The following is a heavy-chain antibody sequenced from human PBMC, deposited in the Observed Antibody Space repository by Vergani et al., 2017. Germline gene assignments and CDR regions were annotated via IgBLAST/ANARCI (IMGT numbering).Heavy chain of an antibody. CDR1: GYSLTSYW. Sequence: EVQLVQSGAEVKKPGESLRISCKGSGYSLTSYWISWVRQVPGKGLEWMGRIDTSDPDTNYSPSLQGHVTSSADKSISTAYLQWSSLKASDTAMYYCARHPYYDSPGYWGQGTLVTVSS. J-gene: IGHJ4*02. CDR2: IDTSDPDT. V-gene: IGHV5-10-1*01. D-gene: IGHD3-9*01. CDR3: ARHPYYDSPGY.